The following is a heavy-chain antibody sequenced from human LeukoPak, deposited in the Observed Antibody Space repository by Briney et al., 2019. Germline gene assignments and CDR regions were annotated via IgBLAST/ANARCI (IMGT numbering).Heavy chain of an antibody. V-gene: IGHV4-34*01. J-gene: IGHJ5*02. D-gene: IGHD2/OR15-2a*01. CDR1: GGSFSGYY. CDR2: INHSGST. CDR3: ARAYFVSWFDP. Sequence: PSETLSLTCAVYGGSFSGYYWSWIRQPPGKGLEWIGEINHSGSTNYNPSLKSRVTISVDTSKNQFSLKLSSVTAADTAVYYCARAYFVSWFDPWGQGTLVTVSS.